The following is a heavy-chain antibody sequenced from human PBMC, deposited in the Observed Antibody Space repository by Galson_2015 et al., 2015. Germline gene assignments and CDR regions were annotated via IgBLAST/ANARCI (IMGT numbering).Heavy chain of an antibody. Sequence: SLRLSCAASGFTFSSYGMHWVRQAPGKGLEWVAVISYDGSNKYYADSVKGRFTISRDNSKNTLYLQMNSLRAEDTAVYYCAKERMGGNSDYWGQGTLVTVSS. D-gene: IGHD4-23*01. CDR2: ISYDGSNK. V-gene: IGHV3-30*18. CDR1: GFTFSSYG. J-gene: IGHJ4*02. CDR3: AKERMGGNSDY.